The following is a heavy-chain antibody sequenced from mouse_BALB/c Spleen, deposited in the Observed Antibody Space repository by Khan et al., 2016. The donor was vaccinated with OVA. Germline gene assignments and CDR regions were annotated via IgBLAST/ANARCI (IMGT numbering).Heavy chain of an antibody. Sequence: QVQLQQSGAELARPGAAVKMSCKTSGYTFSTYTIHWVKQRPGQDLEWIGYINPSNDYTNYNQKFKDKATLTVDKSSSTAYMQLISLTSEDSAVYYLASYYRFPAWFAYWGQVTLFTVSA. CDR3: ASYYRFPAWFAY. CDR1: GYTFSTYT. V-gene: IGHV1-4*01. J-gene: IGHJ3*01. CDR2: INPSNDYT. D-gene: IGHD2-12*01.